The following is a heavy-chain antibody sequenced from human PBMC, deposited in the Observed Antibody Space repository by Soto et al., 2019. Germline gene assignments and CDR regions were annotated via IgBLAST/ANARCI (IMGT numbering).Heavy chain of an antibody. J-gene: IGHJ4*02. CDR3: ARGNGYYETSGDFNS. CDR1: GYSISSGYY. Sequence: SETLSLTCSVSGYSISSGYYWGWIRQPPGRGLEWIGSGYHRGTSYYNPSLQSRVTISVDTSKNEFSLRLTSVTAADTAVYYCARGNGYYETSGDFNSWGQGALVTVSS. V-gene: IGHV4-38-2*02. D-gene: IGHD3-22*01. CDR2: GYHRGTS.